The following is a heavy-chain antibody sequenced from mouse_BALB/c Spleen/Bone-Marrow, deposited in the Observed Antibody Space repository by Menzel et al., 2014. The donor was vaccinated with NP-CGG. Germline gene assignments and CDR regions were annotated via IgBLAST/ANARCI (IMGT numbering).Heavy chain of an antibody. J-gene: IGHJ2*01. V-gene: IGHV5-17*02. CDR3: ARSQFYDSYFDY. CDR2: ISSGSSII. Sequence: EVKLMESGGGLVQPGGSRKLSCAASGFTFSSFGMHWVRQAPEKGLEWVAFISSGSSIIYYADTVKGRFTISRDNPKNTLLLQMTSLGSEDAAMYYCARSQFYDSYFDYWGQGTTLTVSS. CDR1: GFTFSSFG. D-gene: IGHD2-3*01.